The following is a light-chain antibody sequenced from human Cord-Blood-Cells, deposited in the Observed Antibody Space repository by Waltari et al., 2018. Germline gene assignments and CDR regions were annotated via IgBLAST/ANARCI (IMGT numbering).Light chain of an antibody. CDR3: SSYTSSSTHNYV. V-gene: IGLV2-14*01. Sequence: QSALTQPASVSGSPGQSITISCTGTSSDVGGYNYVSWYQQHPGKAPKLMIYDVSKRPSGVSTPLSRSKSGNPASLTISGLQAEDEADYYCSSYTSSSTHNYVFGTGTKVTVL. CDR2: DVS. CDR1: SSDVGGYNY. J-gene: IGLJ1*01.